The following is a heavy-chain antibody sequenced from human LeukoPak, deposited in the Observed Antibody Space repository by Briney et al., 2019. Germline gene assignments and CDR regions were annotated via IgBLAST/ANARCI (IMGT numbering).Heavy chain of an antibody. D-gene: IGHD1-26*01. Sequence: GGSLRLSCAASGFTFSSYGMHWVRQAPGKGLEWVAFIRYDGSNKYYADSVKGRFTISRDNSKNTLYLQMNSLRAEDTAVYYCAKDGYSGSPYYFDYWGQGTLVTVSS. V-gene: IGHV3-30*02. CDR2: IRYDGSNK. J-gene: IGHJ4*02. CDR1: GFTFSSYG. CDR3: AKDGYSGSPYYFDY.